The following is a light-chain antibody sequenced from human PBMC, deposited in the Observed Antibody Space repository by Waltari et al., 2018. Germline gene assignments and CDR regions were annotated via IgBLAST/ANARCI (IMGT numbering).Light chain of an antibody. V-gene: IGKV1-39*01. J-gene: IGKJ2*01. CDR1: QSISSY. Sequence: EIQLTQSPPSLSASVGDRATLLCRARQSISSYVHWHQPKPGKDPKVLIYAASSLHSGVPSRFSGSGSGTEFTLVISNLQPEDSATYYCQQSCSIPRTFGQGTKLEIK. CDR2: AAS. CDR3: QQSCSIPRT.